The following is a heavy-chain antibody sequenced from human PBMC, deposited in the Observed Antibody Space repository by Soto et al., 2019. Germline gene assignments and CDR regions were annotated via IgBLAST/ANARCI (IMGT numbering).Heavy chain of an antibody. J-gene: IGHJ4*02. CDR1: GFTFSTYA. Sequence: PGGSLRLSCAASGFTFSTYAMSRVRQAPGKGLKWVSTISGSGDSTYYADSVKGRFTISRDNSKDTLYLQMNSLRAEDTAVYYCAKGREGYCSRTSCLYYFDYWGRGTLVTVSS. D-gene: IGHD2-2*01. CDR3: AKGREGYCSRTSCLYYFDY. CDR2: ISGSGDST. V-gene: IGHV3-23*01.